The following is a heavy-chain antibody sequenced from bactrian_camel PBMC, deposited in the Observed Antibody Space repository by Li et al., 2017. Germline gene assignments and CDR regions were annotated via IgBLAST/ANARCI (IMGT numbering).Heavy chain of an antibody. Sequence: DVQLVESGGGLVQPGESLRLSCAASGFVFRSHVMTWVRQAPGKGLEWVSRINTGGSSTYYADSVKGRFIISRDNAKNTVYLDMNSLTSEDTALYYCVTEGFTHWGQGTQVTFS. CDR2: INTGGSST. J-gene: IGHJ4*01. CDR3: VTEGFTH. V-gene: IGHV3S40*01. CDR1: GFVFRSHV. D-gene: IGHD1*01.